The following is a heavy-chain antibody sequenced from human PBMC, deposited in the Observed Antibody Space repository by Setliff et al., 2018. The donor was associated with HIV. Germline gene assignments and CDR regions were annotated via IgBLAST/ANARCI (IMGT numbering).Heavy chain of an antibody. CDR2: IYTSGST. Sequence: PSETLSLTCTVSGGSVSSGSYYWSWIRQPAGKGLQWIGRIYTSGSTNYNASLKSRVTISVDTSKNQFSLKLISVTAADTAVYYCARDVLGYDSTGRFDLWGRGTLVTDSS. CDR3: ARDVLGYDSTGRFDL. CDR1: GGSVSSGSYY. J-gene: IGHJ2*01. V-gene: IGHV4-61*02. D-gene: IGHD3-22*01.